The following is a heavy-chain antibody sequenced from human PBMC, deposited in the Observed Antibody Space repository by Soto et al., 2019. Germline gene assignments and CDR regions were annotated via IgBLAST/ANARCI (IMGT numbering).Heavy chain of an antibody. V-gene: IGHV4-59*01. Sequence: QVQLQESGPGLVKPSETLSLTCTVSGGSIVSDYWNWIRQPPGKGLEWIGYIYYTGSTNYNPSLKSRVTISVDTSKNQFSLKLSSVTAADTAVYYCARASGYSGYAAGYFDYWGQGSLVTVSS. CDR1: GGSIVSDY. CDR3: ARASGYSGYAAGYFDY. J-gene: IGHJ4*02. D-gene: IGHD5-12*01. CDR2: IYYTGST.